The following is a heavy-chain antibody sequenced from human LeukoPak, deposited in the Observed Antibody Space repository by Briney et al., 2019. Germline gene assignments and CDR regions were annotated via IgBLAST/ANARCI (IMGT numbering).Heavy chain of an antibody. CDR2: INHSGST. CDR1: GGSFSEYD. V-gene: IGHV4-34*01. J-gene: IGHJ4*02. D-gene: IGHD6-19*01. Sequence: PSETLSLTCAVYGGSFSEYDWSWIRQPPGKGLEWIAEINHSGSTNYNPSLKGRVTISVDTSKTQFSLKLSSVTAADTAVYYCARGPRGLGMAGTFDYWGQGTQVTVSS. CDR3: ARGPRGLGMAGTFDY.